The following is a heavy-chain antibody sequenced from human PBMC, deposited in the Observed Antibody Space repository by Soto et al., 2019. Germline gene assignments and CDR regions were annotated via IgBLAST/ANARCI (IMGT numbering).Heavy chain of an antibody. Sequence: QVQLVQSGAEVKKPGASVKVSCKASGYTFTSYDINWVRQATGQGLECMGRMNPNRGNTGYAQKFQGRVTMTRNTAISTAYMELSSLRSEDTAVYYCARGINYYDSGDDAFDIWGQGTMVTVSS. CDR1: GYTFTSYD. V-gene: IGHV1-8*01. D-gene: IGHD3-10*01. CDR2: MNPNRGNT. J-gene: IGHJ3*02. CDR3: ARGINYYDSGDDAFDI.